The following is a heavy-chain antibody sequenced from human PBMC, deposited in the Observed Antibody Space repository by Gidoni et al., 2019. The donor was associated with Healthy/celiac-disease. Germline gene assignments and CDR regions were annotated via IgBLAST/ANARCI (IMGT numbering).Heavy chain of an antibody. J-gene: IGHJ4*02. Sequence: QVQLVESGGDGAQPGRSLRRPCAASRFTFSSYGMHWVRQAPGKGLEWVAVIWYDGSNKYYADSVKGRFTISRDNSKNTLYLQMNSLRAEDTAVYYCARIGYSYGLGYWGQGTLVTVSS. CDR1: RFTFSSYG. CDR2: IWYDGSNK. V-gene: IGHV3-33*01. CDR3: ARIGYSYGLGY. D-gene: IGHD5-18*01.